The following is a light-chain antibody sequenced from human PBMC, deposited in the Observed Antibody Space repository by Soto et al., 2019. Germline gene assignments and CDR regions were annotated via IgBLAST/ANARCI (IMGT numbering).Light chain of an antibody. J-gene: IGKJ5*01. CDR2: DAS. Sequence: DSKLTHSPSSLSSSVGDRVTITCQASQDINNYLNWYQQKPGKAPELLIYDASDLEVGVPSRFSGSGSGTVFTLTISSLQPEDIATYYCQQFDDLTFTFGQGTRLEIK. CDR1: QDINNY. V-gene: IGKV1-33*01. CDR3: QQFDDLTFT.